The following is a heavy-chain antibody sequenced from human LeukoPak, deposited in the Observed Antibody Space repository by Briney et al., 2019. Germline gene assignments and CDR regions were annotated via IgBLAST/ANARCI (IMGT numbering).Heavy chain of an antibody. CDR1: GFTFSSYS. J-gene: IGHJ4*02. CDR2: ISSSSSYI. V-gene: IGHV3-21*01. Sequence: PGGSLRLSCAASGFTFSSYSMNWVRQAPGKGLEWVSSISSSSSYIYYADSVKGRFTISRDNAKNSLYLQMNSLRAEDTAVYYCARDPTYHYDSSGYQMGGYWGQGTLVTVSS. D-gene: IGHD3-22*01. CDR3: ARDPTYHYDSSGYQMGGY.